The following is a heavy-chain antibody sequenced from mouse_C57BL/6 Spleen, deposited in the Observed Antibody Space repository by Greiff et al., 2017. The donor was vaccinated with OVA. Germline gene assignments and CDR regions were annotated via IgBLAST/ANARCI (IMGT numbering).Heavy chain of an antibody. D-gene: IGHD2-13*01. CDR1: GFTFSSYG. CDR2: ISSGGSYT. Sequence: EVKLMESGGDLVKPGGSLKLSCAASGFTFSSYGMSWVRQTPDKRLEWVATISSGGSYTYYPDSVKGRFTISRDNAKNTLYLQMSSLKSEDTAMYYCARHDSYYAMDYWGQGTSVTVSS. V-gene: IGHV5-6*01. CDR3: ARHDSYYAMDY. J-gene: IGHJ4*01.